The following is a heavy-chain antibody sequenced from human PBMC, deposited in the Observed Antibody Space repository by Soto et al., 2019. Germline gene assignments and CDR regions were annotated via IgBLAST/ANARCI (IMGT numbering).Heavy chain of an antibody. V-gene: IGHV3-74*01. CDR1: GFTFSNFW. CDR3: TRDMGGGGAY. J-gene: IGHJ4*02. Sequence: PGGSLRLSCAASGFTFSNFWMHWVRQVPGKGLMCVSRINEDGRIINYADSVKGRFTISRDNARDTLYLEMNSLRAEDTAIYYCTRDMGGGGAYWGQGALVTVYS. D-gene: IGHD3-16*01. CDR2: INEDGRII.